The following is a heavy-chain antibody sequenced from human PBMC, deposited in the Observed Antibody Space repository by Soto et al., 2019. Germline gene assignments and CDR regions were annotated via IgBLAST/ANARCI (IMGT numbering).Heavy chain of an antibody. CDR2: ITAYNGNT. V-gene: IGHV1-18*01. Sequence: QVQLVQSGAEVKKPGASVKVSCKASGYTFTSYGISWVRQAPGQGLEWMGWITAYNGNTNYAQKLQGRVTMTTDTSTSTDYMGLRSLRSDDTAVYYGAKRRGYSNGEFDYWGQGTLVTVSS. D-gene: IGHD5-18*01. CDR1: GYTFTSYG. J-gene: IGHJ4*02. CDR3: AKRRGYSNGEFDY.